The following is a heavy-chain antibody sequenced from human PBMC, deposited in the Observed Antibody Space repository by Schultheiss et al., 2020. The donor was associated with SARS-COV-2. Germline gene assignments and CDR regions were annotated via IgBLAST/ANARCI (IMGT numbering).Heavy chain of an antibody. CDR2: IGTADDT. J-gene: IGHJ6*03. D-gene: IGHD3-10*01. Sequence: GGSLRLSCAASGFTFSSYDMHWVRQATGKGLEWVSAIGTADDTYYPGSVKGRFTISRENAKNSFYLQMNNLRAGDTAVYYCARATYYYGSGSYSGYNYYYYYMDVWGKGTTVTVSS. CDR3: ARATYYYGSGSYSGYNYYYYYMDV. CDR1: GFTFSSYD. V-gene: IGHV3-13*01.